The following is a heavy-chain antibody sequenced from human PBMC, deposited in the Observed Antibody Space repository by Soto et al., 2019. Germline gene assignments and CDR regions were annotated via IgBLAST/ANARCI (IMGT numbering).Heavy chain of an antibody. CDR2: INPDGSNT. D-gene: IGHD2-21*01. J-gene: IGHJ6*02. CDR1: EFTFGNYW. Sequence: GGSLTLSCAASEFTFGNYWMHWVRQSPGKGLVWVSRINPDGSNTDYANSVMSRFTVIRDDAKKTVFLQMKSLGGEDTAVYYCWGGPDCGCLTWLSGHRYYGLDAWGQGITVTVSS. V-gene: IGHV3-74*01. CDR3: WGGPDCGCLTWLSGHRYYGLDA.